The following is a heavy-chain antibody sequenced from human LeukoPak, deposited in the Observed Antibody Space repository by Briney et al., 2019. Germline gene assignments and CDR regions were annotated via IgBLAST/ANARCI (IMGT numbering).Heavy chain of an antibody. Sequence: PGGSLRLSCAASGFTFSSYWMHWVRQAPGKGLVWVSRINSDGSSTSYADSVKGRFTISRDNAKNTVYLQMNSLRAEDTAVYYCAKDLYPLIVGALFDYWGQGTLVTVSS. CDR3: AKDLYPLIVGALFDY. V-gene: IGHV3-74*01. CDR1: GFTFSSYW. CDR2: INSDGSST. D-gene: IGHD1-26*01. J-gene: IGHJ4*02.